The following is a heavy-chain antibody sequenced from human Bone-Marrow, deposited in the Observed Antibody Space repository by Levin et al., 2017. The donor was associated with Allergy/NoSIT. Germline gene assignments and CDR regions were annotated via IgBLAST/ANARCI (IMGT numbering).Heavy chain of an antibody. D-gene: IGHD1-1*01. Sequence: GASVKVSCKLSEDSLTDLSIHWVRRAPGKGLEWMGGFNPEDVETIYAQKFQGRVTMPEDTLTDTSSMYLSSLTSEDTAVYYCVIQQDGRGYLTFDYWGQGTLVTVSS. CDR2: FNPEDVET. CDR3: VIQQDGRGYLTFDY. J-gene: IGHJ4*02. CDR1: EDSLTDLS. V-gene: IGHV1-24*01.